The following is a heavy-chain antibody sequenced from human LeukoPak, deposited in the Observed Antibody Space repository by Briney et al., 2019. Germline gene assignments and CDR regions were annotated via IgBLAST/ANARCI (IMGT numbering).Heavy chain of an antibody. CDR1: GLTYSIYS. CDR2: ITSCSPT. CDR3: ARVGFYDFWSGINFFDY. D-gene: IGHD3-3*01. J-gene: IGHJ4*02. V-gene: IGHV3-21*01. Sequence: GGPLRLFCAACGLTYSIYSVNWVPDAPGKALEWVSSITSCSPTYYSDPEKGRFTISRHNAKNSLYLQMNSLRVEDTAVYYCARVGFYDFWSGINFFDYWGQGTLVTVSS.